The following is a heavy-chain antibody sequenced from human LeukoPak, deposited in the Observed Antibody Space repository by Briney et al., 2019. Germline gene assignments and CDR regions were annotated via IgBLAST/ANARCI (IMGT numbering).Heavy chain of an antibody. CDR1: GFTFSSYS. Sequence: GGSLRLSCAASGFTFSSYSMNWVRQAPGKGLEWVSSISSSSSYIYYADSVKGRFTISRDNAKNSLYLQMNSLRAEDTAVYYCARTYYYDSSAYYDESPLIYFDYWGQGTLVTVSS. V-gene: IGHV3-21*04. CDR3: ARTYYYDSSAYYDESPLIYFDY. J-gene: IGHJ4*02. CDR2: ISSSSSYI. D-gene: IGHD3-22*01.